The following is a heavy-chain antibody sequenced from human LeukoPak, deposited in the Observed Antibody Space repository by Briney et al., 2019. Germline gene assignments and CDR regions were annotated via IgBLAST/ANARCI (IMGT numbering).Heavy chain of an antibody. J-gene: IGHJ6*03. CDR2: IIPIFGTA. Sequence: ASVNVSCKASGGSFSSYAISWVRQATGQGLERMGGIIPIFGTANYAQKFQGRVTITTDESTSTAYMELSSLRSEDTAVYYCARGLGWNFYYYMDVWGKGTTVTVSS. D-gene: IGHD1-7*01. CDR1: GGSFSSYA. V-gene: IGHV1-69*05. CDR3: ARGLGWNFYYYMDV.